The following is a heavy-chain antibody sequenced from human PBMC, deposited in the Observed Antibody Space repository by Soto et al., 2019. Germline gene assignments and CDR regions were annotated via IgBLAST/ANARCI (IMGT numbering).Heavy chain of an antibody. D-gene: IGHD3-10*01. CDR1: GGSISSGGYY. CDR2: IYYSGST. J-gene: IGHJ4*02. CDR3: ARVHRVLLWFGEHGFDY. V-gene: IGHV4-31*03. Sequence: SETLSLTCTVSGGSISSGGYYWSWIRQHPGKGLEWIGYIYYSGSTYYNPSLKSRVTISVDTSKNQFSLKLSSVTAADTAVYYCARVHRVLLWFGEHGFDYWGQGTLVTVSS.